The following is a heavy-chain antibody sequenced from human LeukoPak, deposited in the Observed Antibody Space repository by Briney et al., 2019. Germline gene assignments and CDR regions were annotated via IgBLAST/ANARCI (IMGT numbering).Heavy chain of an antibody. CDR1: GFTFSSYS. D-gene: IGHD4-17*01. Sequence: GGSLRLSCAASGFTFSSYSMNWVRQAPGKGLEWISSISSSSSYIYYADSVKGRFTISRDNAKNSLYLQMTSLRAEDTAVYYCAREQPYGDYTFDDGGQGTLVTVSS. CDR2: ISSSSSYI. CDR3: AREQPYGDYTFDD. V-gene: IGHV3-21*01. J-gene: IGHJ4*02.